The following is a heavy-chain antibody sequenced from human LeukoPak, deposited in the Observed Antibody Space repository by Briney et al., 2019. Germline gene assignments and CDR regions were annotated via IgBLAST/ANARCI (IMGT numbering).Heavy chain of an antibody. J-gene: IGHJ4*02. V-gene: IGHV4-59*01. Sequence: PSETPSLTCTVSGGSISSYYWSWIRQPPGKGLEWIGYIYYSGSTNYNPSLKSRVTISVDTSKNQFSLKLNSVTAADTAVYYCAGRLYSSSWYFDYWGQGTLVTVSS. D-gene: IGHD6-13*01. CDR1: GGSISSYY. CDR2: IYYSGST. CDR3: AGRLYSSSWYFDY.